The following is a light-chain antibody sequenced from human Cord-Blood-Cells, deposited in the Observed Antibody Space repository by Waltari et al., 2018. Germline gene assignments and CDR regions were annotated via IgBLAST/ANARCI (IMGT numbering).Light chain of an antibody. V-gene: IGLV2-23*01. CDR1: SSDVGSSHI. Sequence: QSALTQPASVSGSPGQSITISCTGTSSDVGSSHIVPWYQQHPGKAPNLMIYEGSKRPSGVSNRFSGSKSGNTASLTISGLQAEDEADYYCCSYAGSWVFGGGTKLTVL. J-gene: IGLJ3*02. CDR3: CSYAGSWV. CDR2: EGS.